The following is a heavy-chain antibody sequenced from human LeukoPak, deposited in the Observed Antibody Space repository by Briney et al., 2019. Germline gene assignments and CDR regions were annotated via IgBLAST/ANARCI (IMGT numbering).Heavy chain of an antibody. CDR1: GFSFTSFA. J-gene: IGHJ4*02. CDR3: AKETTVAGFYPYFDY. V-gene: IGHV3-23*01. D-gene: IGHD6-19*01. CDR2: ISPRGNSI. Sequence: HPGGSLRLSCAASGFSFTSFAMTWVRQAPGKGLEWISAISPRGNSIYYSDSVKGRFTISRDNSKNTLYLQMSSLRAEDTAVYYCAKETTVAGFYPYFDYWGQGTLVTVSS.